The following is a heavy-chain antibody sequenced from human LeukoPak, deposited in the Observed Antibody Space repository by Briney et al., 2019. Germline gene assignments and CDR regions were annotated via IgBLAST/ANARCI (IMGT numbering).Heavy chain of an antibody. CDR3: ASVRTSGSGAEPVKRFYT. D-gene: IGHD5-12*01. J-gene: IGHJ5*02. CDR1: GLSFNSFT. CDR2: VIPIFGTA. Sequence: SLKLSCTSSGLSFNSFTITCVSQPPGQGLESIGSVIPIFGTANYAQKFQGRVTITAEKSTSTASMELIILRSVVTVVFKCASVRTSGSGAEPVKRFYTCAQATLVTVSS. V-gene: IGHV1-69*08.